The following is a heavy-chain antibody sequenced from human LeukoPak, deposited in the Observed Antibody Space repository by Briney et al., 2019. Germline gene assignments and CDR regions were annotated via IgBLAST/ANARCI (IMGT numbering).Heavy chain of an antibody. V-gene: IGHV3-7*01. CDR2: IKQDGSEK. J-gene: IGHJ4*02. Sequence: GSLSLSCAASGFTFSTYWMSWVRQAPGKGLEWVANIKQDGSEKYYVDSVTGRFTISRDNAKNSLYLQMNSLGAEDTAMYYCARDSAGNDYWGQGTLVTVSS. D-gene: IGHD6-13*01. CDR3: ARDSAGNDY. CDR1: GFTFSTYW.